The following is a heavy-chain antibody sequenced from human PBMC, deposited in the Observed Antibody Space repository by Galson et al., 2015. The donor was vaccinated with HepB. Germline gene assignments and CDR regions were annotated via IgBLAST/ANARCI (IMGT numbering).Heavy chain of an antibody. CDR1: GFTFGEYA. J-gene: IGHJ4*02. V-gene: IGHV3-49*03. D-gene: IGHD2-2*01. CDR3: TRGAGVVPTDLHGGFDY. CDR2: IRSKPYGGTT. Sequence: SLSPSCEASGFTFGEYAMSWFRQAPGKGLEGIRFIRSKPYGGTTEYAASVQGRFTISRDISKGIAYLQMTSLKTADTAVYYFTRGAGVVPTDLHGGFDYWGQGSLVTVSS.